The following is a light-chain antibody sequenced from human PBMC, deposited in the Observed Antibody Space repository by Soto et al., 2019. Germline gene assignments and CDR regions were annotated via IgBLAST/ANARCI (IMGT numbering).Light chain of an antibody. V-gene: IGKV3-11*01. CDR1: QSVSRY. Sequence: EIVLTQSPATLSLSPGERATLSCRASQSVSRYLVWYQQKPGQSPRLLIYDTSNRATGIPARFSGSGSGTDFTLTIISLEPEDFAVYYCQQRLTWPTAFGQGTKVEI. J-gene: IGKJ1*01. CDR3: QQRLTWPTA. CDR2: DTS.